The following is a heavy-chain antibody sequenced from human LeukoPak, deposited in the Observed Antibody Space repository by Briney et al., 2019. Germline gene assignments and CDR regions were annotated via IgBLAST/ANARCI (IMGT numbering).Heavy chain of an antibody. CDR1: GFTFSNAW. J-gene: IGHJ4*02. CDR2: ISGSGGST. Sequence: PGGSLRLSCAASGFTFSNAWMSWVRQAPGKGLEWVSAISGSGGSTYYADSVKGRFTISRDNSKNTLYLQMNSLRAEDTAVYYCAKEYCSGGSCYWDYWGQGTLVTVSS. D-gene: IGHD2-15*01. V-gene: IGHV3-23*01. CDR3: AKEYCSGGSCYWDY.